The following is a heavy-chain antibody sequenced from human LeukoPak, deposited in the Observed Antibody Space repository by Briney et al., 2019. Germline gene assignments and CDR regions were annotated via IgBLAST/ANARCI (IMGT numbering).Heavy chain of an antibody. CDR3: ARHRGDYGDYSFFDY. CDR1: GESFSGFY. J-gene: IGHJ4*02. Sequence: SETLSLTCGVYGESFSGFYWSWIRRTPGKGLQWIGEINHSGDINYNPSLESRVTISVDTSKRQFSLRLSSVTAADTAVYYCARHRGDYGDYSFFDYWGQGILVTVSS. D-gene: IGHD4-17*01. V-gene: IGHV4-34*01. CDR2: INHSGDI.